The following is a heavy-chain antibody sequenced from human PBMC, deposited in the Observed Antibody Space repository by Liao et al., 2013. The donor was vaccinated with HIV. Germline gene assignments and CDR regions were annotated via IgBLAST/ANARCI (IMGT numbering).Heavy chain of an antibody. CDR1: GGSISSGDYY. CDR2: IHSRGGS. V-gene: IGHV4-61*02. Sequence: QVQLQESGPGLVKPSQTLALTCTVSGGSISSGDYYWSWIRQPAGKALEWIGHIHSRGGSKNNPSLQSRVTMSVDTSKSQFSLRLRSVTAADTAMYYCTRGSRGTVTPFQHWGQGTLVTVSS. J-gene: IGHJ1*01. CDR3: TRGSRGTVTPFQH. D-gene: IGHD4-17*01.